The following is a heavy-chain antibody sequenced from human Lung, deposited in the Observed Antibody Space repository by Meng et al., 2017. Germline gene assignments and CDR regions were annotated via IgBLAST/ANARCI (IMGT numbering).Heavy chain of an antibody. Sequence: QVLLQQWAEVLLTPASTLSLSCVVSGGSFSDYYWSWLRQPPVKGLEWIWEINHSGSTNYNPSLESRATISVDTSQNNLSLKLSSVTSADSAVYYCARGPTTMAHDFDYWGQGTLVTVSS. V-gene: IGHV4-34*01. J-gene: IGHJ4*02. CDR1: GGSFSDYY. D-gene: IGHD4-11*01. CDR2: INHSGST. CDR3: ARGPTTMAHDFDY.